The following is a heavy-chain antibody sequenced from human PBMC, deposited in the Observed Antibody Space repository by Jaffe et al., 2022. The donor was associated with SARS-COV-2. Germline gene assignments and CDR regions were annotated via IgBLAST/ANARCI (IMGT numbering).Heavy chain of an antibody. CDR1: GFSFSDHF. CDR2: IRKKSDSYST. V-gene: IGHV3-72*01. Sequence: EVQLEESGGGLVQSGGSLRLSCAASGFSFSDHFMDWVRQAPGKGLEWVGRIRKKSDSYSTEYAASVKGRFTISRDDSKSSLFLQMNSLKIEDTAMYYCARVPAGWGGDESWGQGTLVIVSS. J-gene: IGHJ5*02. CDR3: ARVPAGWGGDES. D-gene: IGHD6-19*01.